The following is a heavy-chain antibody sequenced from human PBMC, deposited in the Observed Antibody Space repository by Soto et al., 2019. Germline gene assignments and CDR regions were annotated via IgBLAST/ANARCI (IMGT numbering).Heavy chain of an antibody. CDR1: GFTFSSYG. D-gene: IGHD3-3*01. J-gene: IGHJ4*02. CDR2: IWYDGSNK. CDR3: ARDSSAIKYDPTLDY. Sequence: ESGGGVVQPGRSLRLSCAASGFTFSSYGMHWVRQAPGKGLEWVAVIWYDGSNKYYADSVKGRFTSSRDNSKNTLYLQMNSLRAEDTAVYYCARDSSAIKYDPTLDYWGQGTLVTVSS. V-gene: IGHV3-33*01.